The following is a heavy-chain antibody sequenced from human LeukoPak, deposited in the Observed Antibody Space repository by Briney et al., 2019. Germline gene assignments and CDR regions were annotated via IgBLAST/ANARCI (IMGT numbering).Heavy chain of an antibody. D-gene: IGHD2-15*01. V-gene: IGHV1-69*13. CDR3: AAVDAFDI. J-gene: IGHJ3*02. Sequence: ASVKVSCKASGYIFTSYYIHWVRQAPGQGLEWMGGIIPIFGTANYAQKFQGRVTITADESTSTAYMELSSLRSEDTAVYYCAAVDAFDIWGQGTMVTVSS. CDR1: GYIFTSYY. CDR2: IIPIFGTA.